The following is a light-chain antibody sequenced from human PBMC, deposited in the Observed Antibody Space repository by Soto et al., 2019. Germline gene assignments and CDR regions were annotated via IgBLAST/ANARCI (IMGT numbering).Light chain of an antibody. CDR1: SSDVGGYDY. CDR3: SSYGGSKNLI. J-gene: IGLJ2*01. V-gene: IGLV2-8*01. CDR2: DVN. Sequence: QSALTQPPSASGSPGQSVTISCTGTSSDVGGYDYVYWYQHHPGKAPKLMIYDVNKRPSGVPDRFSGSKSGSTASLTVSGLQAEDEADYYCSSYGGSKNLIFGGGTKLTVL.